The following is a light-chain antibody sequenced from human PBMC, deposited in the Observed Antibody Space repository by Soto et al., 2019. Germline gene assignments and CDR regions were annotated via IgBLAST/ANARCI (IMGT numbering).Light chain of an antibody. CDR2: DVS. V-gene: IGLV2-14*01. CDR1: SSDVGGYTY. CDR3: SSYTSSNPVI. Sequence: QSALTQPASVSGSPGQSIAISCTGTSSDVGGYTYVSWYQQHPGKAPKLMIYDVSARPSGVSNRFSGSKSDNTASLTISGLQAEDEADYYCSSYTSSNPVIFGGGTKITVL. J-gene: IGLJ2*01.